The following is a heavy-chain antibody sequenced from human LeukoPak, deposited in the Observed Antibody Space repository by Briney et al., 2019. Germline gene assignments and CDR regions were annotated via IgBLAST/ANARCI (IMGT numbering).Heavy chain of an antibody. J-gene: IGHJ6*02. CDR2: IYYSGST. D-gene: IGHD3-10*01. CDR3: ARDQIAPIYYGSGSYPRPYYYYYGMDV. CDR1: GGSISSGGYY. Sequence: PSETLSLTCTVSGGSISSGGYYWSWIRQHPGKGLEWIGYIYYSGSTYYNPSLKSRVTISVDTSKNQFSLKLSSVTAADTAVYHCARDQIAPIYYGSGSYPRPYYYYYGMDVWGQGTTVTVSS. V-gene: IGHV4-31*03.